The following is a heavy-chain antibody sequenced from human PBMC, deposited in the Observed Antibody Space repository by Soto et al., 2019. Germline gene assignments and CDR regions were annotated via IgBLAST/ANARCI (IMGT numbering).Heavy chain of an antibody. CDR2: ISGSGGST. J-gene: IGHJ6*02. CDR1: GFTFSSYA. V-gene: IGHV3-23*01. CDR3: ANLGYCSSTSCSLYYYYGMDV. D-gene: IGHD2-2*01. Sequence: EVQLLESGGGLVQPGGSLRLSCAASGFTFSSYAMSWVRQAPGKGLEWVSAISGSGGSTYYADSLKGRFTISRDNSKNTLYLQMNSLRAEDTAVYYCANLGYCSSTSCSLYYYYGMDVWGQGTTVTVSS.